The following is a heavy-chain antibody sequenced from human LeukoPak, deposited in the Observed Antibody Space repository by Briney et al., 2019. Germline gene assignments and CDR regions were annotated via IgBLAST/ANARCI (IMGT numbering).Heavy chain of an antibody. V-gene: IGHV3-30-3*01. CDR3: ARVGYYSSGAFSYFDY. CDR2: ISYDGSNE. D-gene: IGHD3-10*01. Sequence: GRSLRLSCAASGFTFSRYAMHWVRQAPGKGLEWVAVISYDGSNEYYAESVKGRFTISRDSSENTLYLEMNSLRVEDTAVYYCARVGYYSSGAFSYFDYWGQGTLVTVSS. J-gene: IGHJ4*02. CDR1: GFTFSRYA.